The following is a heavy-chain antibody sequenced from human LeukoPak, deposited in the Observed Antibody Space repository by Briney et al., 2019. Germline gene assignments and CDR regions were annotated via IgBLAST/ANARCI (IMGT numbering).Heavy chain of an antibody. Sequence: GGSLRLSCAASGFTFSNAWMSWVRQAPGKGLEWVGRIKSKTDGGTTDYAAPVKGRFTISRDDSKNTLYLQMNSLRAEDTAVYYCAKPYGSGSYYKGGHFDYWGQGTLVTVSS. CDR2: IKSKTDGGTT. CDR1: GFTFSNAW. J-gene: IGHJ4*02. D-gene: IGHD3-10*01. CDR3: AKPYGSGSYYKGGHFDY. V-gene: IGHV3-15*01.